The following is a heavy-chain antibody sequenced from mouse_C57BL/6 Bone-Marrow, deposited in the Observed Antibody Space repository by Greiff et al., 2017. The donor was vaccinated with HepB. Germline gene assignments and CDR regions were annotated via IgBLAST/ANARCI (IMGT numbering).Heavy chain of an antibody. Sequence: HVEQSGPELVKPGASVKISCKASGYAFSSSWMNWVKQRPGKGLEWIGRIYPGDGDTNYNGKFKGKATLTADKSSSTAYMQLSSLTSEDSAVYFCAVYGNYDYWGQGTTLTVSS. CDR2: IYPGDGDT. CDR1: GYAFSSSW. V-gene: IGHV1-82*01. J-gene: IGHJ2*01. CDR3: AVYGNYDY. D-gene: IGHD2-1*01.